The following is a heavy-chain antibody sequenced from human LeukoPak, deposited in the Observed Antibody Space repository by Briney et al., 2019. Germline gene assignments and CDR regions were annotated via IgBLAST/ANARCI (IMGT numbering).Heavy chain of an antibody. CDR3: ARYSEVYYYVDV. CDR1: GFTVSSNY. Sequence: GGSLRLSCAASGFTVSSNYMSWVRQAPGKGLEWVSVIYSGGSTYYADSVKGRFTISRDDAKKSMFLVMNSLRVEDTAVYFCARYSEVYYYVDVWGTGTTVTVSS. D-gene: IGHD2-15*01. CDR2: IYSGGST. J-gene: IGHJ6*03. V-gene: IGHV3-66*01.